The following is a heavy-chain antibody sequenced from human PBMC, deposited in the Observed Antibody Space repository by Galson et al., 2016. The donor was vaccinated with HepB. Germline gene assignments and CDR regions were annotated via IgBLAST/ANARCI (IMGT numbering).Heavy chain of an antibody. D-gene: IGHD6-19*01. V-gene: IGHV3-23*01. Sequence: SLRLSCAASGFVCNNSPMTCVRQAPVKGLEWVSTIGCGGFQHYADSVKGRFTVSRDNSRNTLYLQMDSLTADDTALYFCAREGYSSGHCGAFDIWGRGTVVAVSS. CDR3: AREGYSSGHCGAFDI. CDR2: IGCGGFQ. CDR1: GFVCNNSP. J-gene: IGHJ3*02.